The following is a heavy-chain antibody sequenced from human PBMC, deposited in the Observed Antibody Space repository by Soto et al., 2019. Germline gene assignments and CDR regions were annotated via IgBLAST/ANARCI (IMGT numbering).Heavy chain of an antibody. CDR3: ARGLSVTLFDN. CDR2: FYYSGST. CDR1: GGSISTGGYY. J-gene: IGHJ4*02. D-gene: IGHD4-17*01. Sequence: QVQLQESGPGLVKPSQTLSLTCTVSGGSISTGGYYWTWIRQHPGKGLEWIGYFYYSGSTYYNPSLKSRVTISVDTSKNQFSLKLSSVTAADTAVYDWARGLSVTLFDNWGQGTLVTVSS. V-gene: IGHV4-31*03.